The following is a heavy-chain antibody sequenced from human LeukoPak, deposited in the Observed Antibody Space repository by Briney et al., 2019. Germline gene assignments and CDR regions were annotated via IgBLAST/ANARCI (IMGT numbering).Heavy chain of an antibody. CDR1: GYSFTSYW. J-gene: IGHJ6*02. CDR2: IYPGDSGT. CDR3: ARLQNEWEGYYYYGMDV. D-gene: IGHD1-26*01. Sequence: GESLKISCKGSGYSFTSYWIGWVRQMPGKGLEWMGIIYPGDSGTRYSPSFQGQVTISADKSISTAYLQWSSLKASDTAMYYCARLQNEWEGYYYYGMDVWGQGTTVTVSS. V-gene: IGHV5-51*01.